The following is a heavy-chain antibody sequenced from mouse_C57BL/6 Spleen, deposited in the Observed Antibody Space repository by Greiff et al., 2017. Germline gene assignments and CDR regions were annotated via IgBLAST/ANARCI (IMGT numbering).Heavy chain of an antibody. D-gene: IGHD4-1*01. CDR2: IWTGGGT. J-gene: IGHJ4*01. Sequence: VKLVESGPGLVAPSQSLSITCTVSGFSLTSYAISWVRQPPGKGLEWLGVIWTGGGTNYNSALKSRLSISKDNSKSQVFLKMNSLQTDDTARYYCARKELGNRVLYAMDYWGQGTSVTVSS. CDR1: GFSLTSYA. CDR3: ARKELGNRVLYAMDY. V-gene: IGHV2-9-1*01.